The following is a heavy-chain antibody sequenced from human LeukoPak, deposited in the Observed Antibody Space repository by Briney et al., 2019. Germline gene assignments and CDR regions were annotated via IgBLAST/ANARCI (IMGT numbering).Heavy chain of an antibody. D-gene: IGHD2-2*01. CDR1: GYTFTSYA. CDR2: INTNTGNP. Sequence: ASVKVSCKASGYTFTSYAMNWVRQAPGQGLEWMGWINTNTGNPTYAQGFTGRFVFSLDTSVSTAYLQISSLKAEDTAVYYCARDGVVVPAAMYYFDYWGQGTLVTVSS. J-gene: IGHJ4*02. V-gene: IGHV7-4-1*02. CDR3: ARDGVVVPAAMYYFDY.